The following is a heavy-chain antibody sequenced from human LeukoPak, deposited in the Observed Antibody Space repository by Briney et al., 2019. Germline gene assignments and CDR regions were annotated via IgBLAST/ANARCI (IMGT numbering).Heavy chain of an antibody. Sequence: GASVKVSCKASGYTFTSYYMHWVRQAPGQGLEWMGIISPSGGSTSYAQKFQGRVTMTRDMSTSTVYMELSSLRSEDTAVYYCARVGTTWDWFDPWGQGTLVTVSS. V-gene: IGHV1-46*01. J-gene: IGHJ5*02. CDR3: ARVGTTWDWFDP. CDR2: ISPSGGST. CDR1: GYTFTSYY. D-gene: IGHD4-11*01.